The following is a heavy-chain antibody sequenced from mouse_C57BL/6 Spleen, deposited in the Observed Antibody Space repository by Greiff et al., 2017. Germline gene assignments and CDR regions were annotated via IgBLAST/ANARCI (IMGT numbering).Heavy chain of an antibody. V-gene: IGHV14-4*01. CDR1: GFNIKDDY. Sequence: EVQLQQSGAELVRPGASVKLSCTASGFNIKDDYMHWVKQRPEQGLEWIGWIDPENGDTEYASKFQGKATITADTSSNTAYLQLSSLTSEDTAVYYCTTGVVLRSDYAMDYWGQGTSVTVSS. CDR3: TTGVVLRSDYAMDY. J-gene: IGHJ4*01. CDR2: IDPENGDT. D-gene: IGHD1-1*01.